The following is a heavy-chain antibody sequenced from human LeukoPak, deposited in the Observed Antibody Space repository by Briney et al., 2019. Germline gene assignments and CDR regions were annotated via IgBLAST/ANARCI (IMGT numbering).Heavy chain of an antibody. Sequence: SETLSLTCTVSGASISNYYWNWIRQPAGRGLEWIGRIDTSGTAKYNPSLKSRVTISLDTSKNQFSLRLTSAAAADTAIYYCARGSKKTVYHTLDYLGQGILVTVSS. CDR3: ARGSKKTVYHTLDY. D-gene: IGHD2-2*01. CDR1: GASISNYY. J-gene: IGHJ4*02. V-gene: IGHV4-4*07. CDR2: IDTSGTA.